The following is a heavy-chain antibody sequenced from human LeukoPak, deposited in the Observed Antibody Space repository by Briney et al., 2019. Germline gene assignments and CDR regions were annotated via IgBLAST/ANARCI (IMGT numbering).Heavy chain of an antibody. CDR1: GGSISSGSYY. CDR2: FYTSGST. V-gene: IGHV4-61*02. D-gene: IGHD2-21*02. CDR3: ARAYCGGDCYSSNWYFDL. Sequence: SETLSLTCTVSGGSISSGSYYWTWIRQPAGKGLEWIGRFYTSGSTYYNPSLKSRVTISVDTSKNQFSLKLSSVTAADTAVYYCARAYCGGDCYSSNWYFDLWGRGTLVTVSS. J-gene: IGHJ2*01.